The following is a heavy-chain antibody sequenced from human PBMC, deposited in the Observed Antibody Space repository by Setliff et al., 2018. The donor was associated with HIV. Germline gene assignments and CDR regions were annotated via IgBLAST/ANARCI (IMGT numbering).Heavy chain of an antibody. CDR2: VYNRGIA. J-gene: IGHJ2*01. CDR3: ARGAEYPNWYFDL. Sequence: SETLSLTCTVSGGSITSGSYYWSWIRKPAGKGLDWIGRVYNRGIANYNPSLTSRVTMSVDTSKNQFPLNLNSLTAADTAIYYCARGAEYPNWYFDLWGRGTLVTVS. CDR1: GGSITSGSYY. V-gene: IGHV4-61*02.